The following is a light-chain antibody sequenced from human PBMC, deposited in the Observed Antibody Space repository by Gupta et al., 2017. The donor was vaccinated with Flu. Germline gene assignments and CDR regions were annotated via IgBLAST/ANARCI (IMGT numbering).Light chain of an antibody. CDR1: QDISNY. CDR3: QLEDNHRNT. Sequence: DIQMPQSPSSLSASVGDRVTITCQASQDISNYLNWYHQKPGKAPKLLIYDAFKVETGVPSRISGSGSATXITFTIXSRQPEDIAKYYCQLEDNHRNTFGXGTKVEIK. CDR2: DAF. J-gene: IGKJ4*01. V-gene: IGKV1-33*01.